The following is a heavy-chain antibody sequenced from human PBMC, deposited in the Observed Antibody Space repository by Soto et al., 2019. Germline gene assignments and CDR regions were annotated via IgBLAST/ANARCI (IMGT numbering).Heavy chain of an antibody. CDR1: GFTFSTYA. V-gene: IGHV3-23*01. D-gene: IGHD2-15*01. J-gene: IGHJ6*02. Sequence: PGGSLRLSCVASGFTFSTYAMNWVRQAPGTGLDWFSLISDSGTDTYYSVSVKGRFPISRDNSKNKLSLQMNSLSAEDTAVYYCARDRDIAYDGEGGFYYSDMDVWSQGTTVTVSS. CDR3: ARDRDIAYDGEGGFYYSDMDV. CDR2: ISDSGTDT.